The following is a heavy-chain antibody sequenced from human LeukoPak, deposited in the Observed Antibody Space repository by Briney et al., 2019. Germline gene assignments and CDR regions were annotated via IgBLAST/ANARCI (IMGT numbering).Heavy chain of an antibody. CDR1: GYTFTSYY. CDR3: ARDYYDSSGYYSRPSNWFDP. Sequence: ASVKVSCKASGYTFTSYYMHWVRQAPGQGLEWRGIINPSGGSTSYAQKFQGRVTMTRDMSTSTVYMELSSLRSEDTAVYYCARDYYDSSGYYSRPSNWFDPWGQGTLVTVSS. D-gene: IGHD3-22*01. J-gene: IGHJ5*02. CDR2: INPSGGST. V-gene: IGHV1-46*01.